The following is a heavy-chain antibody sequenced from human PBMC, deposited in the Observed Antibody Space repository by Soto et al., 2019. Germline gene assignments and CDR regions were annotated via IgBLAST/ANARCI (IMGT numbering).Heavy chain of an antibody. V-gene: IGHV1-46*01. CDR3: ARVTDYFDTIGYSREYFQH. CDR2: INPSGGST. CDR1: GYTFTSYY. J-gene: IGHJ1*01. Sequence: GASVKVSCKASGYTFTSYYMHWVRQAPGQGLEWMGIINPSGGSTSYAQKFQGRVTMTRDTSTSTVYMELSSLRSEDTAVYYCARVTDYFDTIGYSREYFQHWGQGTPVTVSS. D-gene: IGHD3-22*01.